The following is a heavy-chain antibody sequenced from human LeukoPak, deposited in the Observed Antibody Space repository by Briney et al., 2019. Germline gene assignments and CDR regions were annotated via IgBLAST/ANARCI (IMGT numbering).Heavy chain of an antibody. CDR1: GFTFSSYA. D-gene: IGHD3-22*01. CDR3: AKDQVWIVVGSFDY. CDR2: ISGSGGST. V-gene: IGHV3-23*01. Sequence: PGGSLRLSCAASGFTFSSYAMSWVRQAPGKGLEWVSGISGSGGSTYYADSVKGRFTISRDSSKNTLHLQMTSLRAEDTAVYYCAKDQVWIVVGSFDYWGQGTLVTVSS. J-gene: IGHJ4*02.